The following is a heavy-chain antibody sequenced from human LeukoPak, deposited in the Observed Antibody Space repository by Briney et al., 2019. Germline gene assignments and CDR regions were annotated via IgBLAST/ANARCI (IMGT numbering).Heavy chain of an antibody. CDR3: ARGGRWYFDS. J-gene: IGHJ4*02. CDR2: IKEDGSEK. CDR1: GLTFSGYW. D-gene: IGHD2-15*01. V-gene: IGHV3-7*03. Sequence: PGGSLRLSCAASGLTFSGYWMSWVRQAPGKGLECVANIKEDGSEKHYVDSVKGRFTISRDNAMNSLYLQINSLRVEDTAVYYCARGGRWYFDSWGQGTLVAVSS.